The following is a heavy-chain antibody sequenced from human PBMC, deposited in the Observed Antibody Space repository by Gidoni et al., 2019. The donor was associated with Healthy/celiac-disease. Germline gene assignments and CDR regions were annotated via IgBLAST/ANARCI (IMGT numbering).Heavy chain of an antibody. Sequence: QVQLVQSGAEVKKPGSSVKVSCKASGGTFSSYAISWGRQAPGQGLEWMGGIIPIFGTANYAQKFQGRVTITADESTSTAYMELSSLRSEDTAVYYCARPWLLGSGSPTTYYYYGMDVWGQGTTVTVSS. CDR2: IIPIFGTA. J-gene: IGHJ6*02. D-gene: IGHD3-10*01. CDR3: ARPWLLGSGSPTTYYYYGMDV. CDR1: GGTFSSYA. V-gene: IGHV1-69*01.